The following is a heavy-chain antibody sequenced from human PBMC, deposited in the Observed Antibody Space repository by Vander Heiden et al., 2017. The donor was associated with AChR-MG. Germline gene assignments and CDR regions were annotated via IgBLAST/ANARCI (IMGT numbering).Heavy chain of an antibody. CDR2: INHSGST. CDR1: GGSFSGYY. Sequence: QVQLQQWGAGLLKPSETLSLTCAVYGGSFSGYYWSWIRQPPGKGLEWIGEINHSGSTNYNPSLKSRVTISVDTSKNQFSLKLSSVTAADTAVYYCARGGRYCSSTSCYPNDYWGQGTLVTVSS. V-gene: IGHV4-34*01. J-gene: IGHJ4*02. D-gene: IGHD2-2*01. CDR3: ARGGRYCSSTSCYPNDY.